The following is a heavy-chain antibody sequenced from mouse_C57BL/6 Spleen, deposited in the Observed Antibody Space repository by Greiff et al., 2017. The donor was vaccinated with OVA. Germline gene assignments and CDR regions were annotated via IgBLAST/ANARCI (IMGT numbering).Heavy chain of an antibody. J-gene: IGHJ2*01. Sequence: EVQLQQSGAELVRPGASVKLSCTASGFNITDDYMHWVKQRPEQGLEWIGWIDPENGDTEYASKFQGKATITADTSSNTAYLQLSSLTSEDTDVYYCTSYDYDGGYYDCWGQGPTLTVSS. V-gene: IGHV14-4*01. D-gene: IGHD2-4*01. CDR3: TSYDYDGGYYDC. CDR1: GFNITDDY. CDR2: IDPENGDT.